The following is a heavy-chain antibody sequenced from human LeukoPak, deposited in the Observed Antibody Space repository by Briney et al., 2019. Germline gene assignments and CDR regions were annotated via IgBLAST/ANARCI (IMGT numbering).Heavy chain of an antibody. Sequence: SETLSLTCTVSGGSISSSSYYWDWIRQPPGKGLEWIGSIYYSGSTYYNPSLKSRVTMSVDTSKNQFSLKLSSVTAADTAVYYCARDIPGVTDGMDVWGQGTTVTVSS. CDR2: IYYSGST. V-gene: IGHV4-39*07. CDR3: ARDIPGVTDGMDV. D-gene: IGHD2-8*01. J-gene: IGHJ6*02. CDR1: GGSISSSSYY.